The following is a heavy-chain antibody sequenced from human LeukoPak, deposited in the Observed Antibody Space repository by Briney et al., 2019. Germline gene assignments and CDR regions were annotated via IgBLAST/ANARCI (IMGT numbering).Heavy chain of an antibody. CDR2: IHYSGSA. CDR1: GGSISSRSYY. D-gene: IGHD3-9*01. V-gene: IGHV4-39*07. CDR3: ARLYFAYYYYYMDV. Sequence: TSETLSLTCSVSGGSISSRSYYWGWIRQPPGKGLEWIGSIHYSGSAYYNPSLKSRVTISVDTSRNQFSLKLSSVTAADTAVYYCARLYFAYYYYYMDVWGKGTTVTVSS. J-gene: IGHJ6*03.